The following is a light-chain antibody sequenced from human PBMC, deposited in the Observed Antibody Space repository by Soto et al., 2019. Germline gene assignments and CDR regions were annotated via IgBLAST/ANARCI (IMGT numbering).Light chain of an antibody. CDR1: NIGRNI. V-gene: IGLV3-21*02. CDR3: QVWDNSSPLGV. J-gene: IGLJ3*02. Sequence: SSEVTQPPSASVAPGQTARIACEEKNIGRNIVHWYQQKPGQAPVLVVYDDSDRPSGIPERFSGPNSGNTATLTISRVEAGDEADYYCQVWDNSSPLGVFGGGTQLTVL. CDR2: DDS.